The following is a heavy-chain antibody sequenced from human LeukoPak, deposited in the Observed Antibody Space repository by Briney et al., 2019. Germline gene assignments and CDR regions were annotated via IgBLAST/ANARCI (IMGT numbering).Heavy chain of an antibody. J-gene: IGHJ4*02. D-gene: IGHD3-10*01. V-gene: IGHV1-8*01. Sequence: ASVKVSCKASGYTFTSYDINWVRQATGQGLEWMGWMNPNSGNTGYAQKFQGRVTMTRNTSISTAYMELSSLRSEDTAVYYCARGVRITMVRGVLYYFDYWGQGTLVTVPS. CDR3: ARGVRITMVRGVLYYFDY. CDR2: MNPNSGNT. CDR1: GYTFTSYD.